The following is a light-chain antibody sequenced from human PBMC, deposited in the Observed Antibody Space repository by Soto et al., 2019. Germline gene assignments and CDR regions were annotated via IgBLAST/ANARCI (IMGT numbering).Light chain of an antibody. J-gene: IGKJ3*01. CDR3: QQYYSTSLFT. CDR1: QSVLYSSNNKNY. CDR2: WAS. V-gene: IGKV4-1*01. Sequence: DIVMTQSPDSLAVSLGERATINCKSSQSVLYSSNNKNYLAWYQQKPGQPPKLLIYWASTRESGVPDRFSGRGSGTDFTLTISSLQAEDVAVYYCQQYYSTSLFTFGPGTKVDIK.